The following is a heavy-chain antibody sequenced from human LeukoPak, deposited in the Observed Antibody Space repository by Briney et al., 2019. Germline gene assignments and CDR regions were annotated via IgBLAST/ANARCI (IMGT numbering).Heavy chain of an antibody. CDR2: IYYSGST. V-gene: IGHV4-30-4*01. J-gene: IGHJ4*02. CDR1: GGTISSGDYY. D-gene: IGHD2-15*01. CDR3: AREARSVYGPPVAANPFDY. Sequence: PSQTLSLTCTVSGGTISSGDYYWSWIRQPPGKGLEWIGYIYYSGSTYYNPSLKSRVTISVDTSKNQFSLKLSSVTAADTAVYYCAREARSVYGPPVAANPFDYWGQGTLVTISS.